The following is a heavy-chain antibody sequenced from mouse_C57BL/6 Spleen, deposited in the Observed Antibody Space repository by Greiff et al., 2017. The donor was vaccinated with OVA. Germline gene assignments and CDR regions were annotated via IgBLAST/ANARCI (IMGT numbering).Heavy chain of an antibody. CDR2: IDPSDSYT. D-gene: IGHD2-3*01. CDR3: ARWLLLANYFDY. Sequence: VQLQQSGAELVMPGASVKLSCKASGYTFTSYWMHWVKQRPGQGLEWIGEIDPSDSYTNYNQKFKGKSTLTVDKSSSTAYMQLSSLTSEDSAVYYCARWLLLANYFDYWGQGTTLTVSS. J-gene: IGHJ2*01. CDR1: GYTFTSYW. V-gene: IGHV1-69*01.